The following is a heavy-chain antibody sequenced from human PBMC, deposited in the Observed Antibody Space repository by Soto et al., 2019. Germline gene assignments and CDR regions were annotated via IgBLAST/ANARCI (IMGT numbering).Heavy chain of an antibody. J-gene: IGHJ4*02. CDR3: ARVYDGYLDY. V-gene: IGHV4-59*01. CDR2: IYYSGST. CDR1: GGSISSYY. D-gene: IGHD3-16*01. Sequence: SETLSLTCTFSGGSISSYYWSWIRQPPGKGLEWIGYIYYSGSTNYNPSLKSRVTISVDTSKNQFSLKLSSVTAADTAVYYCARVYDGYLDYWGQGNLVTVCS.